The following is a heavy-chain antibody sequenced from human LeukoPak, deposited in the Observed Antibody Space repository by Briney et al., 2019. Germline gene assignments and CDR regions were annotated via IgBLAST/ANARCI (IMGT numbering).Heavy chain of an antibody. D-gene: IGHD3-22*01. CDR3: ARHGTHYYYDSSGSFDY. CDR1: GGSVSSYY. J-gene: IGHJ4*02. V-gene: IGHV4-59*08. Sequence: SETLSLTCTVSGGSVSSYYWSWIWQPPGKGLEWIGYIYYSGSTNYNPSLKSRVTISVDTSKNQFSLKLSSVTAADTAVYYCARHGTHYYYDSSGSFDYWGQGTLVTVSS. CDR2: IYYSGST.